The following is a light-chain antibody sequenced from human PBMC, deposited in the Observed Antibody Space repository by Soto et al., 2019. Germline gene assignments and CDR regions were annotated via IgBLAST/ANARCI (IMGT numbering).Light chain of an antibody. Sequence: QSVLTQPRSVSGSPGQSVSISCTGTSSDIGGYNFVSWCQQHPGKAPKLMITAVSNRPSGVSNRFSGSKSGNTASLTISGLQAEDEADYYCSSYTSSSTLYVFGTGTKLTVL. CDR3: SSYTSSSTLYV. V-gene: IGLV2-14*01. J-gene: IGLJ1*01. CDR2: AVS. CDR1: SSDIGGYNF.